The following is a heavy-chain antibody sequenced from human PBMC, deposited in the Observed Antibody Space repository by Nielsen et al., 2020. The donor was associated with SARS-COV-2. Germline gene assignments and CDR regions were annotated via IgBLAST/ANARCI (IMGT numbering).Heavy chain of an antibody. D-gene: IGHD6-19*01. CDR1: GGSISSSN. CDR2: ISSSTI. Sequence: ETLSLTCAVSGGSISSSNWWSWVRQPPGKGLEWVSYISSSTIYYADSVKGRFTISRDNAKNSLYLQMNSLRDEDTAVYYCARSYEGPYSSGWLQDYYYYGMDVWGQGTTVTVSS. J-gene: IGHJ6*02. V-gene: IGHV3-48*02. CDR3: ARSYEGPYSSGWLQDYYYYGMDV.